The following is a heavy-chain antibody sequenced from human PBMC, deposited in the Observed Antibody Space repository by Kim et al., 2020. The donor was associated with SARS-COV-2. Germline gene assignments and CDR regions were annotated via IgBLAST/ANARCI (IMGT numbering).Heavy chain of an antibody. CDR2: IFYGGNT. Sequence: SETLSLTCTVSGVSFSYDTDYWGWIRQSPGKGLEWIGSIFYGGNTQYNPSLESRASISSDRSHNGFFLKLRLVTAGDTAVYFCARRVRGENVVLPARRGPFDTWGHGTLVTVSS. CDR1: GVSFSYDTDY. D-gene: IGHD2-8*02. CDR3: ARRVRGENVVLPARRGPFDT. J-gene: IGHJ3*02. V-gene: IGHV4-39*01.